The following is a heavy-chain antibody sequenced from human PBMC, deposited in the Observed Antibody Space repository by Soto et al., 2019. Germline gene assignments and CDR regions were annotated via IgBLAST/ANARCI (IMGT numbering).Heavy chain of an antibody. D-gene: IGHD2-2*02. V-gene: IGHV3-23*01. CDR2: ISRSGGTS. CDR1: GFTFRNYA. Sequence: PVGSLRLSCAAAGFTFRNYAMSCVRHAPGKGLEWVSAISRSGGTSYYADSVKGRFTISRDNAKNTLYLQMDNLRAEDKAVYYCARGDCSAAGCYIHYYYGMDVWGQGTTFTVSS. J-gene: IGHJ6*02. CDR3: ARGDCSAAGCYIHYYYGMDV.